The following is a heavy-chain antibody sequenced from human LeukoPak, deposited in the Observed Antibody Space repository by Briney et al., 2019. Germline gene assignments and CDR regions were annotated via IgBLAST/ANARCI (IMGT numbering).Heavy chain of an antibody. CDR2: IYYSGST. Sequence: PSETLSLTCTVSGGSSSSSNYYWDWIRQPPGKGLEWIGSIYYSGSTNYNPSLKSRVTISVDTSKNQFSLKLSSVTAADTAVYYCARHGKGEVLNPYFDYWGQGTLVTVPS. CDR3: ARHGKGEVLNPYFDY. D-gene: IGHD1-1*01. V-gene: IGHV4-39*01. J-gene: IGHJ4*02. CDR1: GGSSSSSNYY.